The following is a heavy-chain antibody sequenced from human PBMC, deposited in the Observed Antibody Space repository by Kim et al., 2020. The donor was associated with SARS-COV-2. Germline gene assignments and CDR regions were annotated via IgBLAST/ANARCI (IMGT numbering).Heavy chain of an antibody. V-gene: IGHV3-23*01. CDR1: GFTFSSYA. Sequence: LSLTCAASGFTFSSYAMSWVRQAPGKGLEWVSAISGSGGSTYYADSVKGRFTISRDNSKNTLYLQMNSLRAEDTAVYYCAKYDRGVPWAGMDVWGQGTTVTVSS. D-gene: IGHD3-10*02. CDR3: AKYDRGVPWAGMDV. CDR2: ISGSGGST. J-gene: IGHJ6*02.